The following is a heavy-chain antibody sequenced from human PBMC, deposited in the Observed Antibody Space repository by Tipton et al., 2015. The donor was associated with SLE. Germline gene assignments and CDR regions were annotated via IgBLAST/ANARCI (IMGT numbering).Heavy chain of an antibody. D-gene: IGHD3-10*01. CDR2: IRYSGKYE. Sequence: LSLTCAASGFSFNLYGMHWVRQAPGKGLEWVAFIRYSGKYEYYVDSVKGRFTISRDNSKDTLYLQMSGLRPEDTAVYYCAREKYGTGSLDYWGQGALVTVSS. J-gene: IGHJ4*02. CDR3: AREKYGTGSLDY. V-gene: IGHV3-30*02. CDR1: GFSFNLYG.